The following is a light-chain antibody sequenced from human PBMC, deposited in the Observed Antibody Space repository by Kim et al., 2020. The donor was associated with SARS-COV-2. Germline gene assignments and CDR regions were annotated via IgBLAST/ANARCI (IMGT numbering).Light chain of an antibody. CDR1: SGNIATSY. J-gene: IGLJ3*02. CDR2: ADD. Sequence: GKTVTITCTRSSGNIATSYVHWYQQRPGSVPTIVIYADDQRSSGVPDRFSGSIDRSSNSASLSISGLRTDDEADYYCQSYDDNIQVFGGGTQLTVL. V-gene: IGLV6-57*03. CDR3: QSYDDNIQV.